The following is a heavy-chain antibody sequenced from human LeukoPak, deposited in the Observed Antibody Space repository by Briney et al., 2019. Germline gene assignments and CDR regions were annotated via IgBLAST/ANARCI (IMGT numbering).Heavy chain of an antibody. CDR3: ARDIGSDMDV. Sequence: KPSETLSVTCTDSGGSISIDYWSGSRQPAREGLECIGRIYTSGSTNYNPSLKSRVTMSVDTSKNQFSLKLSSVTAADTAVYYCARDIGSDMDVWGKGTTVTVSS. CDR1: GGSISIDY. D-gene: IGHD3-10*01. J-gene: IGHJ6*03. V-gene: IGHV4-4*07. CDR2: IYTSGST.